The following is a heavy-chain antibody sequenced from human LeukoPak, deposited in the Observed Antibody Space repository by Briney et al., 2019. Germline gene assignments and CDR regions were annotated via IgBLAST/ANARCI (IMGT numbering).Heavy chain of an antibody. J-gene: IGHJ3*02. V-gene: IGHV3-74*01. CDR1: GFTFSSYW. CDR2: IDSDGSSI. Sequence: GGSLRLSCAASGFTFSSYWMHWVRQAPGKGLVWVSRIDSDGSSISYADSVKGRFTISRDNAKNTLYLQMNSLRVEDTAVYYCARNYYVSSGYSDAFDIWGQGTMVTVSS. CDR3: ARNYYVSSGYSDAFDI. D-gene: IGHD3-22*01.